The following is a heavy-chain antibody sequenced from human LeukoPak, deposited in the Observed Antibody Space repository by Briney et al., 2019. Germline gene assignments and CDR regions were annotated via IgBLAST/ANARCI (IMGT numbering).Heavy chain of an antibody. CDR1: GYTFTSNH. V-gene: IGHV1-46*01. D-gene: IGHD3-10*01. Sequence: GASVKVSCKASGYTFTSNHIHCVRQAPGQGLEWMGVINPSGDSTSYAQKFQGRVTMTRDTSTSTVYMELSSLRAEDTAVYYCAKRSRRLTIVRGVPREDVWGQGTTVTVSS. J-gene: IGHJ6*02. CDR2: INPSGDST. CDR3: AKRSRRLTIVRGVPREDV.